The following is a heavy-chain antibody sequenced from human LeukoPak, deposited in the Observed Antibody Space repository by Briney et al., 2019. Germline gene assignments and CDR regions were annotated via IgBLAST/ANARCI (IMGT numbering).Heavy chain of an antibody. CDR2: IRYDGSNK. CDR1: GFTFSNYG. J-gene: IGHJ5*02. D-gene: IGHD3-10*01. V-gene: IGHV3-30*02. Sequence: GGSLGLSCAVSGFTFSNYGMHWVRQAPGKGLEWVAFIRYDGSNKFYPDSVKGRFTISRDNSKNTLYLQMNSLRAEDTAVYYCAKDSRARQFGEFLSRAPQYNWFDPWGQGTLVTVSS. CDR3: AKDSRARQFGEFLSRAPQYNWFDP.